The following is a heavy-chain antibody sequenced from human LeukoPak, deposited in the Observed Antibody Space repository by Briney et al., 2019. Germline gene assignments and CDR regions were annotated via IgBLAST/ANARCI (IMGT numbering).Heavy chain of an antibody. D-gene: IGHD2-15*01. CDR2: ISYDGSNK. CDR3: AREGADIVVVVAATPGVREAFDY. J-gene: IGHJ4*02. CDR1: GFTFSSYA. Sequence: GGSLRLPCAASGFTFSSYAMHWVRQAPGKGLEWVAVISYDGSNKYYADSVKGRFTISRDNSKNTLYLQMNSLRAEDTAVYYCAREGADIVVVVAATPGVREAFDYWGQGTLVTVSS. V-gene: IGHV3-30-3*01.